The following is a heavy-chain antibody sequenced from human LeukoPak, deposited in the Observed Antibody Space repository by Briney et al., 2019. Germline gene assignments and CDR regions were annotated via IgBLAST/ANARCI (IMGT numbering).Heavy chain of an antibody. CDR3: ARHPYYDFWSAAGFDP. J-gene: IGHJ5*02. Sequence: PSETLSLTCAVSGYSISSGYYWGWIRQPPGKGLEWIGSIYHSGSTYYNPSLKSRVTISVDTSKNQFSLKLSSVTAADTAVYYCARHPYYDFWSAAGFDPWGQGTLVTVSS. V-gene: IGHV4-38-2*01. CDR1: GYSISSGYY. CDR2: IYHSGST. D-gene: IGHD3-3*01.